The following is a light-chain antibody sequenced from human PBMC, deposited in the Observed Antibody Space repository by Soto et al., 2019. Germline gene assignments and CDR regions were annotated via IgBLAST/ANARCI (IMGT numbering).Light chain of an antibody. V-gene: IGKV3-15*01. CDR3: QQYNNWPYT. CDR1: QRVSTN. Sequence: IVMTQSPATLPVSPGERATLSCRATQRVSTNLAWYQQKPGQAPRLLIYAASSRATGVPARFSGSGSGTEFTLTISSLQSEDFELYYCQQYNNWPYTFGQGTRLEVK. J-gene: IGKJ2*01. CDR2: AAS.